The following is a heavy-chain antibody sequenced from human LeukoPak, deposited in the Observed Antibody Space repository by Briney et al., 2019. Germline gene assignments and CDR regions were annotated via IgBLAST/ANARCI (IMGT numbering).Heavy chain of an antibody. CDR1: GGSFSGYY. CDR2: INHSGST. J-gene: IGHJ4*02. Sequence: SGTLSLTCAVYGGSFSGYYWSWIRQPPGKGLEWIGEINHSGSTNYNPSLKSRVTISVDTSKNQFSLKLSSVTAADTAVYYCANYSNYEYYFDYWGQGTPVTVSS. V-gene: IGHV4-34*01. CDR3: ANYSNYEYYFDY. D-gene: IGHD4-11*01.